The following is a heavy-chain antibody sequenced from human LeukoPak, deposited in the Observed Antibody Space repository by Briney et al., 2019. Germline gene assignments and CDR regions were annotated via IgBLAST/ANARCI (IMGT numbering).Heavy chain of an antibody. V-gene: IGHV4-34*01. CDR2: INHSGST. J-gene: IGHJ1*01. CDR3: ARVPMMTTVTNAYFQH. D-gene: IGHD4-17*01. Sequence: SETLSLTCAVYGGSFSGYYWSWIREPPGKGLEWSGEINHSGSTNYNPSLKSRVTISVDTSKNQFSLKLSSVTAADTAVYYCARVPMMTTVTNAYFQHWGQGTLVTVSS. CDR1: GGSFSGYY.